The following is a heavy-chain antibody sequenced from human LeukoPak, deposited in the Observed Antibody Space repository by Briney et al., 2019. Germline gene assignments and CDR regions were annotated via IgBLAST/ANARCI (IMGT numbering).Heavy chain of an antibody. CDR3: ARAVGPYTGLRDNYMDV. V-gene: IGHV4-59*01. J-gene: IGHJ6*03. CDR1: GGSISNYY. D-gene: IGHD2-2*02. Sequence: SETLSLTCTVSGGSISNYYWSWIRQPPGKGLEWIGYIYHSGSTNYNPSLKSRVTISVDTSKKQFSLKLSSVTAADTAVFYCARAVGPYTGLRDNYMDVWGKGTTVTVSS. CDR2: IYHSGST.